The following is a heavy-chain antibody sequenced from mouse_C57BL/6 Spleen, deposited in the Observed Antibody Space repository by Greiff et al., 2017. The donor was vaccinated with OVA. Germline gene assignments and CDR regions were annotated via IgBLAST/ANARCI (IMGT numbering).Heavy chain of an antibody. J-gene: IGHJ2*01. CDR3: AREIETARQAGYFDY. CDR2: IDPNSGGT. Sequence: QVQLKQPGAELVKPGASVKLSCKASGYTFTSYWMHWVKQRPGRGLEWIGRIDPNSGGTKYNEKFKSKATLTVDKPSSTAYMQLSSLTSEDSAVYYCAREIETARQAGYFDYWGQGTTLTVSS. CDR1: GYTFTSYW. V-gene: IGHV1-72*01. D-gene: IGHD3-3*01.